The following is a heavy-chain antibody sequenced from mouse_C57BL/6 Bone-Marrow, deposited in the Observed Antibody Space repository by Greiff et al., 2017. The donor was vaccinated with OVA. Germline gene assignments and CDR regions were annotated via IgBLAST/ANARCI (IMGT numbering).Heavy chain of an antibody. D-gene: IGHD1-1*01. V-gene: IGHV1-7*01. CDR3: GRDDTVVAAYYAMDY. CDR1: GYTFTSYW. J-gene: IGHJ4*01. CDR2: INPSSGYT. Sequence: QVQLQQSGADLAKPGASVKLSCKASGYTFTSYWMHWVKQRPGQGLEWIGYINPSSGYTKYNQKFKDKATLTADKSSSTAYMQLSSLTYEDSAVDYCGRDDTVVAAYYAMDYWGQGTSVTVSS.